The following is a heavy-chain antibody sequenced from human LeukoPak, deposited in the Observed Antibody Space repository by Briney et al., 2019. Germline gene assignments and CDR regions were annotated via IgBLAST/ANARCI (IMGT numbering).Heavy chain of an antibody. CDR1: GGTFSSYA. D-gene: IGHD7-27*01. J-gene: IGHJ6*02. Sequence: SVKVSCKASGGTFSSYAISWVRQAPGQGLEWMGGIIPIFGTANYAQKFQGRVTITADESTSTAYMELSSLRPEDTAVYYCARDSGDKNYYYYYGMDVWGQGTTVTVSS. CDR2: IIPIFGTA. CDR3: ARDSGDKNYYYYYGMDV. V-gene: IGHV1-69*13.